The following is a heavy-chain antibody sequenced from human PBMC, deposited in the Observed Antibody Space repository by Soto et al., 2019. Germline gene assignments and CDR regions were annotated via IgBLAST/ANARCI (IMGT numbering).Heavy chain of an antibody. V-gene: IGHV4-59*01. D-gene: IGHD3-10*01. Sequence: QVQLQESGPGLVKPSETLSLTCTVSGGSISSYYWSWIRQPPGKGLECIGYIYYSGSTNYNPSLKSRVTLSLDTSKNHFSLKLSSVTPADTAVYYGARLGGYYYMDVWGKGTTVTVSS. CDR2: IYYSGST. CDR3: ARLGGYYYMDV. J-gene: IGHJ6*03. CDR1: GGSISSYY.